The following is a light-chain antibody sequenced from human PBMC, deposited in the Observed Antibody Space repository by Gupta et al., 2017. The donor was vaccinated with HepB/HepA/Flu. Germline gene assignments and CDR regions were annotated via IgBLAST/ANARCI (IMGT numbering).Light chain of an antibody. CDR1: QSVSSF. V-gene: IGKV3-11*01. J-gene: IGKJ4*01. CDR3: QQRSNWLT. Sequence: EIVLTQSPATLSLSPGERATLSCRASQSVSSFLAWYQQKPGQAPRLLIYDASNRTTGIPARFSGRGSETDFTLTISCLEPEDFAVYYWQQRSNWLTFGGGTKVEIK. CDR2: DAS.